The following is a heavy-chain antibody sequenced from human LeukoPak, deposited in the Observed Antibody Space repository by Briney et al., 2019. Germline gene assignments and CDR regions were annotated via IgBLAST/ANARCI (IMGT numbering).Heavy chain of an antibody. V-gene: IGHV3-23*01. J-gene: IGHJ4*02. CDR1: GFTFSSHG. CDR3: AKVTYGSGTYGAFDS. Sequence: GGSLRFSCAASGFTFSSHGMSWVRQAPGKGLEWVSTISGSGDYTYYADSVKGRFTISRDNSKNTLYLQMNSLRAEDTAVYYCAKVTYGSGTYGAFDSWGQGTLVTVSS. CDR2: ISGSGDYT. D-gene: IGHD3-10*01.